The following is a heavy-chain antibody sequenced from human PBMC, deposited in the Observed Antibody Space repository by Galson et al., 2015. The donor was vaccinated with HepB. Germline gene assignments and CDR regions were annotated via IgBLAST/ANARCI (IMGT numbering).Heavy chain of an antibody. J-gene: IGHJ4*02. CDR2: ISSSSGYI. CDR3: ARGVVVVVAAPDY. V-gene: IGHV3-21*06. Sequence: SLRLSCAASGFTFSNFTMNWVRQAPGKGLEWVSSISSSSGYIHYADSVKGRFTIARDNAKNSLYLQMNSLRAEDTAVYYCARGVVVVVAAPDYWGQGTLVTVSS. CDR1: GFTFSNFT. D-gene: IGHD2-15*01.